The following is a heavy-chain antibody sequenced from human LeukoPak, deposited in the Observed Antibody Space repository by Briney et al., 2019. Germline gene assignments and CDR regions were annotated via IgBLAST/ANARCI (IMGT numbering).Heavy chain of an antibody. CDR2: ISRSSNYI. Sequence: GGSLRLSCAASGFTFSSYSMNWVRQAPGKGPEWVPSISRSSNYIYHADSVKGRFTISRGNAKNSLYLQMNSLRAEDTAVYYCARDPWTDILTGYPYDAFDIWGQGTMVTVSS. J-gene: IGHJ3*02. V-gene: IGHV3-21*01. CDR1: GFTFSSYS. CDR3: ARDPWTDILTGYPYDAFDI. D-gene: IGHD3-9*01.